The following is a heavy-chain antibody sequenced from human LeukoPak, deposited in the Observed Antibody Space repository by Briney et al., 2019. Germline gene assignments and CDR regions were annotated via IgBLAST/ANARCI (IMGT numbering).Heavy chain of an antibody. CDR1: GFIFSAYG. Sequence: PGGSLRLSCAASGFIFSAYGMSWVRQVPGKGLEWVSSITGSTRTTYYAESVKGRFTISRDNSRNTVYLQMNSLTAEDTAIYYCAKDQLNRFCSGGSCSITHDYWGQGTLVTVSS. CDR3: AKDQLNRFCSGGSCSITHDY. J-gene: IGHJ4*02. D-gene: IGHD2-15*01. V-gene: IGHV3-23*01. CDR2: ITGSTRTT.